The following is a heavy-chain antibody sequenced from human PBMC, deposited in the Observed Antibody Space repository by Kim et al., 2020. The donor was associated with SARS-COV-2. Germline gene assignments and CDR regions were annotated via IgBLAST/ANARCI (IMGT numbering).Heavy chain of an antibody. J-gene: IGHJ4*02. CDR3: AALDTVQVPGGI. V-gene: IGHV3-7*01. Sequence: YGDSVKGRFTMSRDNAKNSLYLQMSSLITEDTAIYYCAALDTVQVPGGIWGQGTLVTVSS. D-gene: IGHD3-10*01.